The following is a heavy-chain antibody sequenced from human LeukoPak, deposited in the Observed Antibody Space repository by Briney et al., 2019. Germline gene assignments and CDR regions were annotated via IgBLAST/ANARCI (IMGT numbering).Heavy chain of an antibody. J-gene: IGHJ4*02. D-gene: IGHD6-19*01. CDR3: ARDLGYSSGWPFDY. Sequence: GGSLRLSCAASGFTFSSYSMNWVRQAPGKGLEWVSYISTSSSTIYYADSVKGRFTVSRDNAKNSLYLQMNSLRAEDTAVYYCARDLGYSSGWPFDYWGQGTRVTVSS. CDR2: ISTSSSTI. CDR1: GFTFSSYS. V-gene: IGHV3-48*04.